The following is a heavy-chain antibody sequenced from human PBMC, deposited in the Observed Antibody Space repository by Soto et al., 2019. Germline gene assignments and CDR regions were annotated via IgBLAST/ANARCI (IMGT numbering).Heavy chain of an antibody. CDR3: ATSFGSGSRAFDD. J-gene: IGHJ4*02. D-gene: IGHD3-10*01. V-gene: IGHV1-69*02. CDR1: GDTFNFYT. Sequence: QVQLVQSGAEVKKPGSSVKVSCKASGDTFNFYTINWVRQAPGLGLEWMGRFNPILSFSNSALKFQGRVTLTADKSTRTAYMVLSSLRSEDTAIYYCATSFGSGSRAFDDWGQGALVTVSS. CDR2: FNPILSFS.